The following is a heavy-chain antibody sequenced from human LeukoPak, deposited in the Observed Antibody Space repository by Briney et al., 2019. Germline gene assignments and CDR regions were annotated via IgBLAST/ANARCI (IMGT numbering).Heavy chain of an antibody. D-gene: IGHD3-22*01. Sequence: SETLSLTCTVSGASISSGSYYWSWIRQPAGKGLEWIGRIYTSGSTNYNPSLKNRVTISGDTSKNQFSLRLNSVTAADTAVYYCASSLTLYDSSGYRYWYFDLWGRGTLVTVSS. V-gene: IGHV4-61*02. J-gene: IGHJ2*01. CDR3: ASSLTLYDSSGYRYWYFDL. CDR2: IYTSGST. CDR1: GASISSGSYY.